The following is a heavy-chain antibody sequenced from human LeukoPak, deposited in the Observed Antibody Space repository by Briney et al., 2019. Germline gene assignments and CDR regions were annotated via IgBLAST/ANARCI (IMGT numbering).Heavy chain of an antibody. CDR1: GGTFSSYA. CDR2: IIPILGIA. V-gene: IGHV1-69*04. J-gene: IGHJ6*02. Sequence: SVKVSCKASGGTFSSYAISWVRQAPGQGLEWMGRIIPILGIANYAQKFQGRVTITADKSTSTAYMELSSLGSEDTAVYYCARDPTIFGVVIFPKPMDVWGQGTTVTVSS. CDR3: ARDPTIFGVVIFPKPMDV. D-gene: IGHD3-3*01.